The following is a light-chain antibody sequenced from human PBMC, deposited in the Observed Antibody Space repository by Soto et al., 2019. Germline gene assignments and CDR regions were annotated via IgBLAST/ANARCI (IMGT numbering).Light chain of an antibody. CDR3: QQYGSSPTWT. CDR1: QSVSSSY. J-gene: IGKJ1*01. V-gene: IGKV3-20*01. CDR2: GAS. Sequence: EIVLTQSPGTLSLSPGERATLSCRASQSVSSSYLAWYQQKPGQAPRLPIYGASSRATGIPDRFSGSGSGTDFTITISRLEPEDFAVYYCQQYGSSPTWTFGQGTKVEIK.